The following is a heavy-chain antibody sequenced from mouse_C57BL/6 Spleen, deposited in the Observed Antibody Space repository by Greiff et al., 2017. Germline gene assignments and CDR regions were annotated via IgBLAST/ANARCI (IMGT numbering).Heavy chain of an antibody. V-gene: IGHV1-82*01. D-gene: IGHD3-2*01. CDR2: IYPGDGDT. CDR1: GYAFSSSW. Sequence: VQLQQSGPELVKPGASVKISCKASGYAFSSSWMNWVKQRPGKGLEWIGRIYPGDGDTNYNGKFKGKATLTADKSSSTAYMQLSSLTSEDSAVYFCARDRGGYAMDYWGQGTSVTVSS. CDR3: ARDRGGYAMDY. J-gene: IGHJ4*01.